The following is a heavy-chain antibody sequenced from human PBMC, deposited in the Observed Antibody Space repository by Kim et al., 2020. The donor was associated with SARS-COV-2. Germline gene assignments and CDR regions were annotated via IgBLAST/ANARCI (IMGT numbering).Heavy chain of an antibody. CDR2: IYYSGST. Sequence: SETLSLTCTVSGGSISSSSYYWGWIRQPPGKGLEWIGSIYYSGSTYYNPSLKSRVTISVDTSKNQFSLKLSSVTAADTAVYYCARSFLWFGELLPPSWVSFYFDYWGQGNLVTVSS. V-gene: IGHV4-39*01. CDR1: GGSISSSSYY. J-gene: IGHJ4*02. D-gene: IGHD3-10*01. CDR3: ARSFLWFGELLPPSWVSFYFDY.